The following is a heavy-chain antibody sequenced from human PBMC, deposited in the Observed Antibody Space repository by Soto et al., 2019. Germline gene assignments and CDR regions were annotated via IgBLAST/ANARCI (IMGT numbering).Heavy chain of an antibody. D-gene: IGHD2-21*02. Sequence: SETLSLTCTVSGGSISSSSYYWGWIRQPPGKGLEWIGSIYYSGSTYYNPSLKSRVTISVDTSKNQFSLKLSSVTAADTAVYYCARDGLEDIVVVTATNNWFDPWGQGTLVTVSS. CDR2: IYYSGST. CDR1: GGSISSSSYY. V-gene: IGHV4-39*07. CDR3: ARDGLEDIVVVTATNNWFDP. J-gene: IGHJ5*02.